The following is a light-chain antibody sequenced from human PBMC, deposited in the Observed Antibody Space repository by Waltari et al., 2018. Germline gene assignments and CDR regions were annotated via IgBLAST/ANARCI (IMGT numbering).Light chain of an antibody. CDR3: LQYSSSPYS. Sequence: DIQMTQSPSSLSVSVGDTVTITCRASQSISSWLAWYQQKPGKAPKLLIYKASSLQSGVPSRFSGSGSGTDFTPTISSLQPEDFATYYCLQYSSSPYSFGQGTKVEIK. CDR2: KAS. J-gene: IGKJ2*03. V-gene: IGKV1-12*01. CDR1: QSISSW.